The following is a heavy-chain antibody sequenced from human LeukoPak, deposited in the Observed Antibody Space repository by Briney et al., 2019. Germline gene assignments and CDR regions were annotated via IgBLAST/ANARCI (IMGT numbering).Heavy chain of an antibody. Sequence: SQTLSLTCAISGDSVSSNSSAWNWIRQSPSRGLEWLGRTYYRSRWYNDYAVSVKSRITVNPDTSKNQFSLHLNSVTPDDTAVYYCARSADGTLDYWGQGTLVTVSS. CDR2: TYYRSRWYN. V-gene: IGHV6-1*01. D-gene: IGHD6-13*01. CDR3: ARSADGTLDY. J-gene: IGHJ4*02. CDR1: GDSVSSNSSA.